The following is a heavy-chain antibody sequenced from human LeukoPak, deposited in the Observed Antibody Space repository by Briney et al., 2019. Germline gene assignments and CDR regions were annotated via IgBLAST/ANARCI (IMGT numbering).Heavy chain of an antibody. V-gene: IGHV3-30*18. J-gene: IGHJ4*02. CDR2: ISYDGSNK. CDR3: AKDWDYYDSSGYYDY. D-gene: IGHD3-22*01. Sequence: PGGSLRLSCAASGFTFSSYGMHWVRQAPGKGLEWVAVISYDGSNKYYADSVKGRFTISRDNSKNTLYLQMSSLRAEDTAVYYCAKDWDYYDSSGYYDYWGQGTLVTVSS. CDR1: GFTFSSYG.